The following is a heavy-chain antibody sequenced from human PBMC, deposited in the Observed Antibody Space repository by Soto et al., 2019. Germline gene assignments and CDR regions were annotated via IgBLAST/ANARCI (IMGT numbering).Heavy chain of an antibody. J-gene: IGHJ4*02. CDR3: VGSLMSRAMESFDY. D-gene: IGHD5-18*01. Sequence: PAETLSLTCVVSAGSISRYYWGWGRQSPGEGLEWIAHISYTVDASYNPSLKSRVTISLDTSKNQIALSLMSVTAADTAVYYCVGSLMSRAMESFDYWGQGTLVTVSS. CDR2: ISYTVDA. V-gene: IGHV4-59*01. CDR1: AGSISRYY.